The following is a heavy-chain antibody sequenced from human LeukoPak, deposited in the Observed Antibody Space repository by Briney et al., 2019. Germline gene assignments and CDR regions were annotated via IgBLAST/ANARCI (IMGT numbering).Heavy chain of an antibody. V-gene: IGHV4-4*02. Sequence: SETLSLTCGVSGGSIDVTNYWSWVRHAPGKGLEWIGEISHDGTTNYNPSLRSRVAMSLDRANNQFSLSLTSVTAADTAVYYCTREDRPFCPFAYWGQGVLVTVSS. CDR2: ISHDGTT. D-gene: IGHD3-22*01. CDR3: TREDRPFCPFAY. CDR1: GGSIDVTNY. J-gene: IGHJ4*02.